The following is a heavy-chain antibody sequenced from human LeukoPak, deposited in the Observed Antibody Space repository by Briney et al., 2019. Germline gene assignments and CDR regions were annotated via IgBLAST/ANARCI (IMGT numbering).Heavy chain of an antibody. Sequence: GESLKISCKGSGYSFTSYWIGWVRQMPGKGLEWMGIIYPGDSDTRYSPSFQGQVTISADKSISTAYLQWSSLKASDTVMYYCASTRIHSSSWYYFDYWGQGTLVTVSS. CDR2: IYPGDSDT. D-gene: IGHD6-13*01. CDR3: ASTRIHSSSWYYFDY. J-gene: IGHJ4*02. V-gene: IGHV5-51*01. CDR1: GYSFTSYW.